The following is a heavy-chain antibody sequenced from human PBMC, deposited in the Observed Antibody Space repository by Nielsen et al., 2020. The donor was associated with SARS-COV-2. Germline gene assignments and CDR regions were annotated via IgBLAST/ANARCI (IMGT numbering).Heavy chain of an antibody. Sequence: GESLKISCAASGFTFSSYAMHWVRQAPGKGLEWVAVISYDGSNKYYADSVKGRFTISRDNSKNTLYLQMNSLRAEDTAVYYCARHLYSSGWYLDYWGQGTLVTVSS. CDR2: ISYDGSNK. CDR3: ARHLYSSGWYLDY. J-gene: IGHJ4*02. D-gene: IGHD6-19*01. V-gene: IGHV3-30*04. CDR1: GFTFSSYA.